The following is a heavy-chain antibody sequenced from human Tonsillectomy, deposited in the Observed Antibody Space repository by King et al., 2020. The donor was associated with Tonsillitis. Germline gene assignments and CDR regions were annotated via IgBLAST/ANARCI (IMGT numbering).Heavy chain of an antibody. D-gene: IGHD2-8*01. CDR2: IYYSGST. V-gene: IGHV4-39*01. CDR1: GGSISSSSYY. J-gene: IGHJ5*02. CDR3: ASRYCTNGVCYSPPFDNWFDP. Sequence: LQLQESGPGLVKPSETLSLTCTVSGGSISSSSYYWGWIRQPPGKGLEWIGSIYYSGSTYYNPSLKSRVTISVDTSKNQFSLKLSSGTAADTAVYYCASRYCTNGVCYSPPFDNWFDPWGQGTLVTVSS.